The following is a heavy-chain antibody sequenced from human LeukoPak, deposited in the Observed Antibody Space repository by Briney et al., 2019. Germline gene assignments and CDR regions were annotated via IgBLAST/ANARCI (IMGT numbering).Heavy chain of an antibody. Sequence: GGSLRLSCSASGFTFSSYAMHWVRQAPGKGLEYVSAISSNGGSTYYADSVKGRFTTSRDNSKNTLYLQMSSLRAEDTAVYYCVKENYATLDYYYGMDVWGKGTTVTVSS. D-gene: IGHD1-7*01. CDR2: ISSNGGST. CDR1: GFTFSSYA. CDR3: VKENYATLDYYYGMDV. J-gene: IGHJ6*04. V-gene: IGHV3-64D*06.